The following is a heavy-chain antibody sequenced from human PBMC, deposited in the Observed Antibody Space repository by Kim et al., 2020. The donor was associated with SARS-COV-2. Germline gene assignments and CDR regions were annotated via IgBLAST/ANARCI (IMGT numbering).Heavy chain of an antibody. CDR3: AREEVATPELWSYYYYYYGMDV. V-gene: IGHV3-74*01. CDR1: GFTFSSYW. CDR2: INSDGSST. D-gene: IGHD5-18*01. J-gene: IGHJ6*02. Sequence: GGSLRLSCAASGFTFSSYWMHWVRQAPGKGLVWVSRINSDGSSTSYADSMKGRFTISRDNAKNTLYLQMNSLRAEDTAVYYCAREEVATPELWSYYYYYYGMDVWGQGTTVTVSS.